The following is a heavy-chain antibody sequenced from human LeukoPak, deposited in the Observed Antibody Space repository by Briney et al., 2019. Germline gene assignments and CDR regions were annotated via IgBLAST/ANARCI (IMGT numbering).Heavy chain of an antibody. D-gene: IGHD6-13*01. CDR1: GYTFTSYY. CDR3: ARGPPQGSVRQLVGHRWFDP. V-gene: IGHV1-46*01. Sequence: ASVKVSCKASGYTFTSYYMHWVRQAPGQGLEWMGIINPSGGSTSYAQKFQGRVTMTRDTSTSTVYMELSSLRSEDTAVYYCARGPPQGSVRQLVGHRWFDPWGQGTLVTVSS. J-gene: IGHJ5*02. CDR2: INPSGGST.